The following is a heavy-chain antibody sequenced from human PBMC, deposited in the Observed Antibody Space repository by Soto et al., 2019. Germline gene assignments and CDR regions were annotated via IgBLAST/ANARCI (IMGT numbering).Heavy chain of an antibody. V-gene: IGHV1-2*02. CDR3: ARLAEDKNWNFDY. J-gene: IGHJ4*02. Sequence: GGLVKVSCKASGYTFTGYYMHWVRQAPGQGLEWMGWINPNSGGTNYAQKFQGRVTMTRDTSISTAYMELSRLRSDDTAVYYCARLAEDKNWNFDYWGQGTLVTVSS. D-gene: IGHD1-1*01. CDR2: INPNSGGT. CDR1: GYTFTGYY.